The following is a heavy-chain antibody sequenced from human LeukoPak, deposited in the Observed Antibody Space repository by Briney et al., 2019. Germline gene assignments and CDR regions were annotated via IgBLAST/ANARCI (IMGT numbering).Heavy chain of an antibody. Sequence: SQTLSLTCAISGDSVSSNSAAWNWIRQSPSRGLEWLGRTYYRSKWYNDYAVSVKSRITINPDTSKNQFSLQLNSVTPEDTAVYYCAREDDSSGPYDPWGAFDIWGQGTMVTVSS. V-gene: IGHV6-1*01. CDR1: GDSVSSNSAA. CDR2: TYYRSKWYN. CDR3: AREDDSSGPYDPWGAFDI. J-gene: IGHJ3*02. D-gene: IGHD3-22*01.